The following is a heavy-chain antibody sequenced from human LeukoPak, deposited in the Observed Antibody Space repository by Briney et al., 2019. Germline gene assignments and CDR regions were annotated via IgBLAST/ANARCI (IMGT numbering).Heavy chain of an antibody. Sequence: PSETLSLTCTVSGGSISSSSYYWVWIRQPPGKGLEWIGSMYSSGSTYYNPSLKSRVIMSVDTSKNQFSLKLSSVTAADTAVYYCASNEWSGYYFDYWGQGTLVTVSS. CDR3: ASNEWSGYYFDY. CDR1: GGSISSSSYY. J-gene: IGHJ4*02. V-gene: IGHV4-39*01. D-gene: IGHD3-3*01. CDR2: MYSSGST.